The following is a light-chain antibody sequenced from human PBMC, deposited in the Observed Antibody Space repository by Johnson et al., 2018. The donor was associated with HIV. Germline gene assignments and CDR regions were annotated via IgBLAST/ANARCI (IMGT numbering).Light chain of an antibody. CDR3: GTWDNSLSTGGV. CDR2: ENN. J-gene: IGLJ1*01. CDR1: SSNIGSNT. Sequence: QSVLTQPPSVSAAPGQKVTISCSGSSSNIGSNTVNWYQQLPGTAPKLLIYENNKRPSGIPDRFSGSKSGPSATLGIAGLQTGDEADYYCGTWDNSLSTGGVFGTGTKVTVL. V-gene: IGLV1-51*02.